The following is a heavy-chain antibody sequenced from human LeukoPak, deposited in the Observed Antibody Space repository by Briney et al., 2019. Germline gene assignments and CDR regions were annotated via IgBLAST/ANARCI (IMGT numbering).Heavy chain of an antibody. CDR1: GGSISSYY. Sequence: SETLSLTCTVSGGSISSYYWSWIRQPPGKGLEWVGYIYYSGSTNYNPSLKSRVTILVDTSKNQFSLKLSSVTAADTAVYYCARSDPVAGTDNWFDPWGQGTLVTVSS. CDR3: ARSDPVAGTDNWFDP. J-gene: IGHJ5*02. CDR2: IYYSGST. D-gene: IGHD6-19*01. V-gene: IGHV4-59*01.